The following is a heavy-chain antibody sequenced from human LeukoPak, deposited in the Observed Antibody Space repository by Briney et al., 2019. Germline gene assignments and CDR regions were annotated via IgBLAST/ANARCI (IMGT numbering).Heavy chain of an antibody. D-gene: IGHD5-18*01. CDR3: AREQQGYSYGYRRDYYYYMDV. CDR2: IYTSGST. CDR1: GGSISSYY. V-gene: IGHV4-4*07. Sequence: SETLSLTCTVSGGSISSYYWSWIRQPAGKGLEWIGRIYTSGSTNYNPSLKSRVTMSVDTSKNQFSLKLSSVTAADTAVYYCAREQQGYSYGYRRDYYYYMDVWGKGTTVTVSS. J-gene: IGHJ6*03.